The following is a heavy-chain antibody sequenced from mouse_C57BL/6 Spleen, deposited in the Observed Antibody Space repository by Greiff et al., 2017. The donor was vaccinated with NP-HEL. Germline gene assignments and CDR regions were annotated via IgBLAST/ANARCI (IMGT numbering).Heavy chain of an antibody. CDR1: GYAFSSYW. Sequence: VMLVESGAELVKPGASVKISCKASGYAFSSYWMNWVKQRPGKGLEWIGQIYPGDGDTNYNGKFKGKATLTADKSSSTAYMQLSSLTSEDSAVYFCARGEYDGYYAMDYWGQGTSVTVSS. CDR3: ARGEYDGYYAMDY. V-gene: IGHV1-80*01. J-gene: IGHJ4*01. D-gene: IGHD2-14*01. CDR2: IYPGDGDT.